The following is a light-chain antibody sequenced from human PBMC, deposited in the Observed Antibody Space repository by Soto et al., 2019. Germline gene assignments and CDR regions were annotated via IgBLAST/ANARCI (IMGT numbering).Light chain of an antibody. V-gene: IGKV3-11*01. CDR2: ADS. Sequence: EIVLKQSPATLSLSPGERASLSCRASQSVSSYLAWYQHKPGQAPRLLIYADSNRATGIPARFSGSGSGTDFTLTISSLQSEDFAVYFCQQYGRSSWTFGQGTKVDIK. CDR3: QQYGRSSWT. CDR1: QSVSSY. J-gene: IGKJ1*01.